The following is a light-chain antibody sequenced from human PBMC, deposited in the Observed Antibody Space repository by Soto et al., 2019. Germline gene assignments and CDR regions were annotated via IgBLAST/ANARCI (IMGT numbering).Light chain of an antibody. V-gene: IGLV2-14*01. CDR2: EVS. CDR3: SSYTTSSLV. J-gene: IGLJ3*02. Sequence: QSALTQPASVSGSPGQSVTISCTGTSSDVGGYNYVSWYQQHPGKAPRLMIYEVSNRASGVSNRFSGSKSGNTASLTISGLQAEDEADYYCSSYTTSSLVFGGGTKVTVL. CDR1: SSDVGGYNY.